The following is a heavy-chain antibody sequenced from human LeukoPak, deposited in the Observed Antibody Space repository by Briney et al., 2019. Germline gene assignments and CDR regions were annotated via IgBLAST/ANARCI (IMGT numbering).Heavy chain of an antibody. J-gene: IGHJ4*02. CDR3: ARPYYDILTGYYHYYFDY. D-gene: IGHD3-9*01. V-gene: IGHV1-46*01. CDR2: INPSGGST. CDR1: GYTFTSYY. Sequence: ASVKVSCKASGYTFTSYYMHWVRQAPGQGLEWMGIINPSGGSTSYAQKFQGRVTMTRDMSTSTVYMELSSLRSEDTAVYYCARPYYDILTGYYHYYFDYWGQGTLVTVSS.